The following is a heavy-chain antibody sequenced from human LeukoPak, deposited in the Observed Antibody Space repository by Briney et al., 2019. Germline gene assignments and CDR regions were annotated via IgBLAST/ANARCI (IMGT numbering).Heavy chain of an antibody. CDR2: ISGSGGST. J-gene: IGHJ6*02. CDR1: GFTFSSYA. CDR3: ARSQGFGTSYYYYGMDV. V-gene: IGHV3-23*01. Sequence: GGSLRLSCAAPGFTFSSYAMSWVRQAPGKGLEWVSGISGSGGSTYYADSVKGRFTISRDNSKNTLDLQMNSLRAEDTAVYYCARSQGFGTSYYYYGMDVWGQGTTVTVSS. D-gene: IGHD3-10*01.